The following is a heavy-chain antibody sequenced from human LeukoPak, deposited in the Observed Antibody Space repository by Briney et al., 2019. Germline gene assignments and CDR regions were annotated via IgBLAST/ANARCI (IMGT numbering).Heavy chain of an antibody. CDR2: ISYDGSNK. CDR3: ANIVVVPAAPNDAFDI. J-gene: IGHJ3*02. Sequence: GGSLRLSCAASGFTFSSYAMHWVRQAPGKGLEWVAVISYDGSNKYYADSVKGRFTISRDNSKDTLYLQMNSLRAEDTAVYYCANIVVVPAAPNDAFDIWDQGTMVTVSS. D-gene: IGHD2-2*01. V-gene: IGHV3-30*01. CDR1: GFTFSSYA.